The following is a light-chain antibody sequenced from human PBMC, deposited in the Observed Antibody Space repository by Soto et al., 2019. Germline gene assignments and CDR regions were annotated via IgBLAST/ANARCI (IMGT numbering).Light chain of an antibody. J-gene: IGKJ1*01. V-gene: IGKV1-5*03. CDR1: QTISSW. CDR3: QQYNSYSPT. CDR2: KAS. Sequence: DIQITQSPSTLSGSVGDRVTITCRASQTISSWLAWYQQKPGKAPKLLIYKASTLESGVPSRFSGSGSGTEFTLTINSLQPDDFATYYCQQYNSYSPTFGQGTKG.